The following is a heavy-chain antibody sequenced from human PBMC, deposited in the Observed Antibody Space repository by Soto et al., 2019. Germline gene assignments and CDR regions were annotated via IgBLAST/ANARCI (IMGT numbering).Heavy chain of an antibody. CDR2: ISGYDGNT. CDR1: GYIFIDYG. CDR3: ARDEVPAANWLDR. D-gene: IGHD2-2*01. Sequence: ASVKVSCKASGYIFIDYGITWVRQAPGQGLEWMGWISGYDGNTKYADKLQGRVTMTTDTSTTTAYMELRSLRSDDTAVYYCARDEVPAANWLDRWGQGTLVTVSS. J-gene: IGHJ5*02. V-gene: IGHV1-18*01.